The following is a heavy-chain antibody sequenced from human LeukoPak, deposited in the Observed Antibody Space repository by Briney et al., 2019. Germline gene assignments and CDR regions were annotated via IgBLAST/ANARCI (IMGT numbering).Heavy chain of an antibody. CDR3: ARDSAQYYYYGMDV. V-gene: IGHV3-53*01. J-gene: IGHJ6*02. CDR1: GFTVSSNY. Sequence: GGSLRLSCAASGFTVSSNYMSWVRQAPGKGLEWVSVIYSGGSTYYADSVKGRFTISRDNSKNTLYLQMNSLRAEDTAVYYCARDSAQYYYYGMDVWGQGTTFTVSS. CDR2: IYSGGST.